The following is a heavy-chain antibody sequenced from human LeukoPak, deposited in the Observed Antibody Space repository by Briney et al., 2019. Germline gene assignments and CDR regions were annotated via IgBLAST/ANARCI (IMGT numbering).Heavy chain of an antibody. CDR3: AKVPGLRDFDWFSGAFDI. Sequence: PGGSLRLSCAASGFTFSSYGMHWVRQAPGKGLEWVAAISYDGREKYSADSVKGRFTISRDSSDKTLYLQMNSLRAEDTAVYYCAKVPGLRDFDWFSGAFDIWGQGTMVTVSS. CDR2: ISYDGREK. V-gene: IGHV3-30*18. D-gene: IGHD3-9*01. CDR1: GFTFSSYG. J-gene: IGHJ3*02.